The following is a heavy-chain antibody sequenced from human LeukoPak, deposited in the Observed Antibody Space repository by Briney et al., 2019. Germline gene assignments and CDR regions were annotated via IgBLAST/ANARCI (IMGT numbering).Heavy chain of an antibody. CDR1: GGTFSSYA. CDR3: AREMVRGVIPLPFDY. D-gene: IGHD3-10*01. V-gene: IGHV1-69*05. CDR2: IIPIFGTA. Sequence: GSSVKVSCKASGGTFSSYAISWVRQAPGQGLEWMGRIIPIFGTANYAQKFQGRVTITTDESTSTAYMELSSLRSEDTAVYYCAREMVRGVIPLPFDYWGQGTLVTVSS. J-gene: IGHJ4*02.